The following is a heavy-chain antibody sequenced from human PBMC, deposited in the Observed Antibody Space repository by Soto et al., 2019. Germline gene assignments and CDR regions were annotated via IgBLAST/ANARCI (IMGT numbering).Heavy chain of an antibody. CDR3: AHRVIWRPLDWALGWFVP. V-gene: IGHV2-5*02. D-gene: IGHD3-9*01. CDR1: GFSLTNSGVG. CDR2: IYWDDDK. J-gene: IGHJ5*02. Sequence: QITLKESGRTLVKPTQTLTLTCTFSGFSLTNSGVGVGWIRQPPGKALEWLALIYWDDDKRYSPTLNSRLTIKKDTSKNQVVLTMTDMDPLDTARYYCAHRVIWRPLDWALGWFVPWGQGILVTVSS.